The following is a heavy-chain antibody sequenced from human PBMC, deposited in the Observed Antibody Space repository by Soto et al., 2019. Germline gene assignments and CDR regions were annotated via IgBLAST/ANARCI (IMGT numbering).Heavy chain of an antibody. CDR1: GGSIKSGDHY. Sequence: SETLSLTCSVSGGSIKSGDHYWSWIRQPPGKGLEWIGYIYYRGSTYYNPSLKSRVIISVDPSKNQFSLNLTSLTAADTAVYFFARYLVDCAFDEVCQYYGMDVWGQGTTVTVSS. D-gene: IGHD3-9*01. J-gene: IGHJ6*02. CDR2: IYYRGST. CDR3: ARYLVDCAFDEVCQYYGMDV. V-gene: IGHV4-30-4*01.